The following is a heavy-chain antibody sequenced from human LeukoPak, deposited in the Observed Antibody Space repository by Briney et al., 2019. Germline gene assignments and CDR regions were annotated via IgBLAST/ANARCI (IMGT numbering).Heavy chain of an antibody. J-gene: IGHJ6*02. Sequence: SETLSLTCTVSGGFISTYYWNWIRQPPGKGLEWIGYISYSGSTNYNPSLKSRVTISVDTSKNQFSLKLSSVTAADTAVYYCARSNGCSSTSCYVGYYYYGMDVWGQGTTVTVSS. V-gene: IGHV4-59*01. CDR1: GGFISTYY. CDR2: ISYSGST. D-gene: IGHD2-2*01. CDR3: ARSNGCSSTSCYVGYYYYGMDV.